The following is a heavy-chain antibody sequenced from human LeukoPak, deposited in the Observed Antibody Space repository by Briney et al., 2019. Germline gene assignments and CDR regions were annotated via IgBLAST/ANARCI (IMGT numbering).Heavy chain of an antibody. CDR3: ARGSIAARPLNY. CDR2: IYSGGST. V-gene: IGHV3-66*01. D-gene: IGHD6-6*01. Sequence: GRSLRLSCAASGFTVSSNYMSWVRQAPGKGLEWVSVIYSGGSTYYADSVKGRFTISRDNSKNTLYLQMNSLRAEDTAVYYCARGSIAARPLNYWGQGTLVTVSS. CDR1: GFTVSSNY. J-gene: IGHJ4*02.